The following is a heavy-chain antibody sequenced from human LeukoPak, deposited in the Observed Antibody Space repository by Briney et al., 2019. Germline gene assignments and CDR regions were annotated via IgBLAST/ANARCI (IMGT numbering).Heavy chain of an antibody. CDR2: IIPIFGTA. Sequence: SVKVSCKASGGTFSSYAISWVRQAPGQGLEWMGGIIPIFGTANYAQKFQGRVTITADESTSTAYMELSSLRSEDTAMYYCARGLVGATPFFDYWGQGTLVTVSS. CDR1: GGTFSSYA. J-gene: IGHJ4*02. V-gene: IGHV1-69*13. CDR3: ARGLVGATPFFDY. D-gene: IGHD1-26*01.